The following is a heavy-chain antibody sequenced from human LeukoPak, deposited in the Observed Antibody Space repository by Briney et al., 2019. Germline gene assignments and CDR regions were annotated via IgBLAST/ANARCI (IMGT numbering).Heavy chain of an antibody. D-gene: IGHD1-26*01. Sequence: PGGSLTLSCALSGFTLSSHWMTWVRQAPGKGLEWVASIKEDGSEKYYEDSVKGRFTISRDNAKNSLYLQMNSLRAEDTAVYYCARDHHPSYYLPDYWGQGTLVTVSS. CDR2: IKEDGSEK. V-gene: IGHV3-7*04. CDR3: ARDHHPSYYLPDY. CDR1: GFTLSSHW. J-gene: IGHJ4*02.